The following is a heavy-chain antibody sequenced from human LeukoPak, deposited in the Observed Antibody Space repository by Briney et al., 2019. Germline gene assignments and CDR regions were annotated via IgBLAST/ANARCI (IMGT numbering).Heavy chain of an antibody. CDR1: EFSVGSNY. Sequence: GSLRLSCAASEFSVGSNYMTWIRQLPGKGLEWIGYLDYSGSTKYNPSLKSRVTISVDTSKNQFSLKLSSVTAADTAVYYCARRHVQYTSSSDPYYFDYWGQGTLVTVSS. J-gene: IGHJ4*02. CDR2: LDYSGST. V-gene: IGHV4-59*02. CDR3: ARRHVQYTSSSDPYYFDY. D-gene: IGHD6-6*01.